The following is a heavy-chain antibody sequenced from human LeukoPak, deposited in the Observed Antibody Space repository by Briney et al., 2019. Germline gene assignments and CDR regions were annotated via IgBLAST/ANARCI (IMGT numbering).Heavy chain of an antibody. V-gene: IGHV1-24*01. CDR1: EYTLTELS. Sequence: ASVKVSCKVSEYTLTELSIHWVRQAPGKGLEWMGGFDPEYGETIYAQKFQGRVTMTEDTSTDTAYMELSSLRSEDTAVYCCVSSIPTRHYYYDRDFWGQGTTVTVSS. CDR2: FDPEYGET. CDR3: VSSIPTRHYYYDRDF. J-gene: IGHJ6*02.